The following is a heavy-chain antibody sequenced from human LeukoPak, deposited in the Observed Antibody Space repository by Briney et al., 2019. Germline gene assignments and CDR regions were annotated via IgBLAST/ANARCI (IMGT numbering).Heavy chain of an antibody. CDR3: AREILNAFDI. D-gene: IGHD2-8*01. V-gene: IGHV4-39*02. CDR1: GGSISSSNYY. Sequence: SETLSLTCTVSGGSISSSNYYWGWIRQPPGKGLEWIGSIYYSGNTYYNPSLKSRVTISVDTSKNQFTLQLNSVTPEDTAVYYCAREILNAFDIWGQGTMVTVSS. J-gene: IGHJ3*02. CDR2: IYYSGNT.